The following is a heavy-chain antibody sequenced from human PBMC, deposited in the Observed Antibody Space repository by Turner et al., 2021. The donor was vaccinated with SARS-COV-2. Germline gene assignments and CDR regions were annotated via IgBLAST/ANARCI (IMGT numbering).Heavy chain of an antibody. Sequence: EVQLVESGGGLVQPGGSLRLSCAASGFPFSSYDMHWVRQGTGKGLEWVSGIGTGGDPYYPGSVKGRFTISRENAKNSLYLQMNSLRAGDTAVYYCARGRGYCSSTSCYTNDAFDIWGQGTMVTISS. CDR1: GFPFSSYD. CDR3: ARGRGYCSSTSCYTNDAFDI. D-gene: IGHD2-2*02. J-gene: IGHJ3*02. CDR2: IGTGGDP. V-gene: IGHV3-13*05.